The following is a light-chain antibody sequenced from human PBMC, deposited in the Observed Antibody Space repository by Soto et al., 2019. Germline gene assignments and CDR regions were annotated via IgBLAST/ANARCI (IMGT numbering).Light chain of an antibody. CDR3: QHYGNVWT. J-gene: IGKJ1*01. CDR1: QSLPDSCGKTL. Sequence: DVVMTHSPLALAVTPGQPASIAWKSSQSLPDSCGKTLFFGNFLRPGQAPKVLIFDASSLESGVPSRFSGSGSGTEFSLTISSLQPDDFATYYCQHYGNVWTFGQGTTVDIK. CDR2: DAS. V-gene: IGKV2-29*03.